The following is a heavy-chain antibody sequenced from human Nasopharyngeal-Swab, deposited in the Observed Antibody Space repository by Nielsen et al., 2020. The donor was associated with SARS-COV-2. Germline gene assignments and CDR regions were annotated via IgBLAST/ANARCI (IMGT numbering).Heavy chain of an antibody. V-gene: IGHV3-23*01. J-gene: IGHJ1*01. CDR1: GFTFSSYA. CDR2: ISGSGGST. D-gene: IGHD1-26*01. CDR3: ARDSPVGARDAEYFQH. Sequence: GESLKISCAASGFTFSSYAMSWVRQAPGKGLEWVSAISGSGGSTYYADSVKGRFTISRDNSKNTLYLQMNSLRAEDTAVYYCARDSPVGARDAEYFQHWGQGTLVTVSS.